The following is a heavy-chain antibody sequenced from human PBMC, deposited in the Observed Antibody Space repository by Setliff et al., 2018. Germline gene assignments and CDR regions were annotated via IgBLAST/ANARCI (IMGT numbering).Heavy chain of an antibody. Sequence: PGGSLRLSCAASGFTFSNHWMTWVRQAPGKGLEWVANIKQDGSDKYYVDSVKGRFTISRDNAKNSLYLQMNSLRAEDTAVYYCASTQRGTSSECWGQGTLVTVSS. CDR3: ASTQRGTSSEC. CDR1: GFTFSNHW. V-gene: IGHV3-7*03. J-gene: IGHJ4*02. CDR2: IKQDGSDK. D-gene: IGHD6-6*01.